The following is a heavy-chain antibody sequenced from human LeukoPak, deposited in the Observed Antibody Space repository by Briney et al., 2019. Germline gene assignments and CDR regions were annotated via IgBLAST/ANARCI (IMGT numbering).Heavy chain of an antibody. V-gene: IGHV3-20*04. CDR3: ARGSVQLWLRDTYYYMDV. J-gene: IGHJ6*03. Sequence: PGGSRRLSCAASGFTFDDYAMNWVRQVPGRGLEWVSGINWNGRITEYADSVKDRFTISRQNTKNSLYLYMNNLGGEDTALYFCARGSVQLWLRDTYYYMDVWGKGTTVTVSS. CDR2: INWNGRIT. CDR1: GFTFDDYA. D-gene: IGHD5-18*01.